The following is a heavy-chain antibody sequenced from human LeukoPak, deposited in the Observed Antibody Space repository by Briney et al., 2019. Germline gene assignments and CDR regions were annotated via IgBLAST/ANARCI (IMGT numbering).Heavy chain of an antibody. D-gene: IGHD2-15*01. J-gene: IGHJ4*02. Sequence: SVRVSCKASGGTFSSYAISWVRQAPGQGLEWMGRIIPILGIASYAQKFQGRVTITTDKSTSTAYMELSSLRSEDTAVYYCARERYCSGGSCWRYYFDYWGQGTLVTVSS. CDR3: ARERYCSGGSCWRYYFDY. V-gene: IGHV1-69*04. CDR2: IIPILGIA. CDR1: GGTFSSYA.